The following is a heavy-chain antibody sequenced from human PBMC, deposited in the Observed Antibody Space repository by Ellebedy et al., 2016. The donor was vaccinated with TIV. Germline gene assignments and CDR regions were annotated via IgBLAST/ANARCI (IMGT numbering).Heavy chain of an antibody. CDR2: FVGSGTTT. V-gene: IGHV3-23*01. D-gene: IGHD3-9*01. CDR3: AKYVTGWKVDY. CDR1: GFTFSTYA. Sequence: ESLKISCSASGFTFSTYAMAWVRQAPGKAMDWVSAFVGSGTTTYYTDSVRDRFTVSRDNAKNSLYLQLNSVRAEDSAVYYCAKYVTGWKVDYWGVGALVTVSS. J-gene: IGHJ4*02.